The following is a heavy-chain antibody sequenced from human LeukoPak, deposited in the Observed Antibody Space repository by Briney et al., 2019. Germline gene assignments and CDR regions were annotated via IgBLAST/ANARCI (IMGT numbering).Heavy chain of an antibody. V-gene: IGHV1-2*02. J-gene: IGHJ4*02. Sequence: ASVKVSCKASGYTFTGYYMHWVRQAPGQGLEWMGWINPNSGGTNYAQKFQGRVTMTRDTSISTAYMELSRLRSDDTAVYYCARVRDYDFWSGYLFDYWGQGTLVTVSS. CDR1: GYTFTGYY. CDR3: ARVRDYDFWSGYLFDY. D-gene: IGHD3-3*01. CDR2: INPNSGGT.